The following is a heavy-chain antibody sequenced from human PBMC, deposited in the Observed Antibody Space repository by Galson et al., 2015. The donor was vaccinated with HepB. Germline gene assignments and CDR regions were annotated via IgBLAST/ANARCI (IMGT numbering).Heavy chain of an antibody. CDR1: GDSVRNYY. J-gene: IGHJ4*02. D-gene: IGHD3-10*01. V-gene: IGHV4-59*02. CDR3: ARALGRFRGEDYFDL. Sequence: ETLSLTCTVSGDSVRNYYWSWIRQPPGKGLEWVGYIYYGGPTHYNPSLKSRVIVSIDTSKNQFSLRLSSVTAADAALYFCARALGRFRGEDYFDLWGQGTLVTVSS. CDR2: IYYGGPT.